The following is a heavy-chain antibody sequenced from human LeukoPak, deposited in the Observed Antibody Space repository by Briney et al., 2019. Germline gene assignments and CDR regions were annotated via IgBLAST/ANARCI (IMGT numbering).Heavy chain of an antibody. CDR1: GFTVGSKY. J-gene: IGHJ4*02. CDR2: MNQLGNEK. Sequence: PGGSLRLSCAASGFTVGSKYMNWVRQAPGKGLEWVAYMNQLGNEKNYLDSVKGRFTISRDNAKNSLYLQMTSLRAEDTAVYYCARGTYYYEFWGQGTLVTVSS. D-gene: IGHD3-16*01. CDR3: ARGTYYYEF. V-gene: IGHV3-7*04.